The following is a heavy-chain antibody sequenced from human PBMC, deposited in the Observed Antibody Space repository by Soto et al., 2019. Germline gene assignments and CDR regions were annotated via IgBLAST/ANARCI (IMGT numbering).Heavy chain of an antibody. V-gene: IGHV4-61*01. J-gene: IGHJ5*02. CDR2: IYYSGST. D-gene: IGHD6-19*01. CDR3: ARVLAVAGTWWFDP. Sequence: QVQLQESGPGLVKPSETLSLTCTVSGGSVSSGSYYWSWIRQPPGKGLEWIGYIYYSGSTNYNPSLQSRVTISVDTSKNPFSLKLSSVAAADTAVYYCARVLAVAGTWWFDPWGQGTLVTVSS. CDR1: GGSVSSGSYY.